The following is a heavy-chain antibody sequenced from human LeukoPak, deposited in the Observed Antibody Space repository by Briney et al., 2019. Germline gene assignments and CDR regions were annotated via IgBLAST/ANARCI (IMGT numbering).Heavy chain of an antibody. Sequence: PGGSLRLSCAASGLTFTSHTMNWVRQAPGKGLEWVSSISTSSGSISYADSVKGRFTISRDNARNSLYLQMNSLRAEDTAVYYCARDGYASTRVFDYWGQGTLGTVSS. J-gene: IGHJ4*02. V-gene: IGHV3-21*01. CDR1: GLTFTSHT. CDR2: ISTSSGSI. CDR3: ARDGYASTRVFDY. D-gene: IGHD6-13*01.